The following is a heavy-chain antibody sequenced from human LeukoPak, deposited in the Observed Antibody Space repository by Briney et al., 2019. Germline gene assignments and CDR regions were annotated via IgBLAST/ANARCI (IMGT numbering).Heavy chain of an antibody. CDR1: GGSISSGDYY. CDR2: ICYSGST. J-gene: IGHJ4*02. CDR3: ARWSGSYSYFDY. D-gene: IGHD1-26*01. V-gene: IGHV4-30-4*08. Sequence: SETLSLTCTVSGGSISSGDYYWSWIRQPPGKGLEWIGYICYSGSTYYNPSLKSRVTISVDTSKNQFSLKLSSVTAADTAVYYCARWSGSYSYFDYWGQGTLVTVSS.